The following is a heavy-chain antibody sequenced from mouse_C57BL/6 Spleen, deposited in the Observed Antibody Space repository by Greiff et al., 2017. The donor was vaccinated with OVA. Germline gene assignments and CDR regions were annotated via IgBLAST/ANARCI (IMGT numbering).Heavy chain of an antibody. Sequence: QVQLKESGPGLVQPSQSLYITCTVSGFSLTSYGVHWVRQSPGKGLEWLGVIWSGGSTDYNAAFISRLSISKDNSKSQVFFKMNSLQADDTAIYYCARNGITTLYYYAMDYWGQGTSVTVSS. CDR3: ARNGITTLYYYAMDY. CDR1: GFSLTSYG. D-gene: IGHD1-3*01. CDR2: IWSGGST. J-gene: IGHJ4*01. V-gene: IGHV2-2*01.